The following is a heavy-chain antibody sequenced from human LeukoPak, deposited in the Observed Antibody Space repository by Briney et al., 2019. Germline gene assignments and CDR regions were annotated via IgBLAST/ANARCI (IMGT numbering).Heavy chain of an antibody. V-gene: IGHV3-23*01. J-gene: IGHJ3*02. Sequence: GGSLRLSCAASGFTFSSYAMSWVRQAPGKGLEWVSAISGSGGSTYYADSVKGRFTISRGNSKNTLYLQMNSLRAEDTAVYYCANPYDSSGYYYVWHAFDIWGQGTMVTVSS. D-gene: IGHD3-22*01. CDR2: ISGSGGST. CDR3: ANPYDSSGYYYVWHAFDI. CDR1: GFTFSSYA.